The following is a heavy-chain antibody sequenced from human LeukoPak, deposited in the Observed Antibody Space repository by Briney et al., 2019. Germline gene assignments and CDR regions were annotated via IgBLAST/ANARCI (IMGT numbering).Heavy chain of an antibody. CDR2: ISWNSGSK. D-gene: IGHD1-1*01. Sequence: PGGSLRLSCAASGFTFDDYAMHWVRQVPGKGLEWVSGISWNSGSKVYADSVKGRFTVSRDNSKNTLYLQMNSLRAEDTAVYYCAKDQGWNAHGRGGFDYWGQGTLVTVSS. CDR3: AKDQGWNAHGRGGFDY. V-gene: IGHV3-9*01. J-gene: IGHJ4*02. CDR1: GFTFDDYA.